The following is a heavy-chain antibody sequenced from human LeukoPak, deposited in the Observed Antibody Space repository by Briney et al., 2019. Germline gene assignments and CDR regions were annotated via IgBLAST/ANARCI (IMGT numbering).Heavy chain of an antibody. CDR2: ISDSVST. Sequence: SETLSLTCTVSGGSINGFYWSWIRQPPGKGLEWIGYISDSVSTKYNPSLKTRLTLSIDTSKNQISLKLTSVTAADTAVYYCARRTTGQGYYYYFKDVWGKGTTVTVSS. J-gene: IGHJ6*03. D-gene: IGHD1-1*01. V-gene: IGHV4-59*08. CDR1: GGSINGFY. CDR3: ARRTTGQGYYYYFKDV.